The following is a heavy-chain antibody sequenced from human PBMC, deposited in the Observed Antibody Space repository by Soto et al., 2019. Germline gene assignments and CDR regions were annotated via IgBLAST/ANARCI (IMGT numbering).Heavy chain of an antibody. CDR2: ISYDGSIK. J-gene: IGHJ4*02. CDR3: AKGGHLGSGNYYNPYYFDY. V-gene: IGHV3-30*18. D-gene: IGHD3-10*01. CDR1: GFTFSSYG. Sequence: QVQLVESGGGVVQHGRSLRLSCAASGFTFSSYGMHWVRQAPGKGLEWVAVISYDGSIKYYADSVKGRFTISRDNSKSTLYLQMNSLRAEDTAVYYCAKGGHLGSGNYYNPYYFDYWGQGTLVTVSS.